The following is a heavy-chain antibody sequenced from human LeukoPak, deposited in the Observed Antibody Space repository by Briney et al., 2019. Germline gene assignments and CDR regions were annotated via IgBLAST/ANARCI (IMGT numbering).Heavy chain of an antibody. Sequence: GGSLRLSCAASGFTFSSYGMHWVRQAPGKGLEWVAVISYDGSNKYYADSVKGRFTISRGNSKNTLYLQMNGLRAEDTAVYYCAKDSIGSIDYWGQGTLVTVSS. CDR3: AKDSIGSIDY. CDR1: GFTFSSYG. CDR2: ISYDGSNK. J-gene: IGHJ4*02. D-gene: IGHD3-22*01. V-gene: IGHV3-30*18.